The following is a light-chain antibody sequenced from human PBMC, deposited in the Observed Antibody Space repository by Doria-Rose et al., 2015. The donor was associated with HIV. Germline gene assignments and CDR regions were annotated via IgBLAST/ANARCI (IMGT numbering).Light chain of an antibody. V-gene: IGKV4-1*01. CDR2: WAS. J-gene: IGKJ3*01. CDR3: QQYYGTPS. Sequence: DIRVTQSPESLGMSLGERATLNCKSIQSLLYTSKNYLAWYQQKPGQPPKLLIYWASTRQSGVPARFSGSGSGTDFTLTISSLEAEDVAVYYCQQYYGTPSFGPGTTVDIK. CDR1: QSLLYTSKNY.